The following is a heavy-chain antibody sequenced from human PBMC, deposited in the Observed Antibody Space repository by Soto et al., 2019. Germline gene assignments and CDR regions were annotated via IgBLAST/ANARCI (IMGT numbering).Heavy chain of an antibody. CDR1: GFTFSSYS. V-gene: IGHV3-48*02. Sequence: GGSLRLSCAASGFTFSSYSMNWVRQAPGKGLEWVSYISSSSSTIYYADSVKGRFTISRDNAKNSLYLQMNSLRDEDTAVYYCARGSSSSWYYAFDIWGQGTMVTVSS. CDR3: ARGSSSSWYYAFDI. CDR2: ISSSSSTI. D-gene: IGHD6-13*01. J-gene: IGHJ3*02.